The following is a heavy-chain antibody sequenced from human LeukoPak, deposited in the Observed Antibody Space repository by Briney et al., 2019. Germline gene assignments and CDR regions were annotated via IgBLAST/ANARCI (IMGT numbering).Heavy chain of an antibody. Sequence: PGGSLRLSCAASGFTFSSYSMNWVRQAPGKGLEWVANIKQDGSEKYYVDSVKGRFTISRDNAKNSLYLQMNSLRAEDTAVYYCARQLSRKGVDYWGQGTLVTVSS. J-gene: IGHJ4*02. CDR2: IKQDGSEK. CDR3: ARQLSRKGVDY. CDR1: GFTFSSYS. D-gene: IGHD5-24*01. V-gene: IGHV3-7*01.